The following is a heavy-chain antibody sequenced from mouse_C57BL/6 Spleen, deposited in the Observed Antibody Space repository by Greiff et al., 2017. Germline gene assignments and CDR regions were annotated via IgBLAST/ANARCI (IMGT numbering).Heavy chain of an antibody. J-gene: IGHJ3*01. D-gene: IGHD2-3*01. Sequence: VQLQQPGAELVRPGSSVKLSCKASGYTFTSYWMDWVKQRPGQGLEWIGNIYPSDSETHYNQKFKDKATLTVDKSSSTAYMQLSSLTSEDSAVYYWASAPDGYPGAWFAYWGQGTLVTVSA. CDR3: ASAPDGYPGAWFAY. CDR1: GYTFTSYW. V-gene: IGHV1-61*01. CDR2: IYPSDSET.